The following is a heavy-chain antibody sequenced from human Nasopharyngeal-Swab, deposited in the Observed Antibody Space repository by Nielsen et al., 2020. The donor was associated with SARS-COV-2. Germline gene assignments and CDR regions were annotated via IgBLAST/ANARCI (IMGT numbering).Heavy chain of an antibody. CDR1: GFTFSNYA. CDR3: ATLRTAPS. CDR2: ITHDRINK. J-gene: IGHJ5*02. D-gene: IGHD2-21*02. Sequence: GGSLRLSCAASGFTFSNYAMHWVRQAPGTGLEWVALITHDRINKYYADSVKGRFTISRDNSKNTVYLQMSSLRSDDTALYYCATLRTAPSWGQGTLVTVSS. V-gene: IGHV3-30-3*01.